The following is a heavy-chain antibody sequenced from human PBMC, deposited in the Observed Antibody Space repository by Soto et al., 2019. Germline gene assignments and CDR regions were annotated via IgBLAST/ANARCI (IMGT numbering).Heavy chain of an antibody. CDR2: ISSLGDST. Sequence: EVQLVESGGGLVQPGGSLRLSCAASGFMFNSYAMHWVRQAPGKGLEYVSAISSLGDSTFYANSVKDRFTISRDNSKNTLYLQMGSLRAEAMAVYYCARRTAGWYFDLWGRGTLVTVSS. CDR1: GFMFNSYA. D-gene: IGHD2-21*02. J-gene: IGHJ2*01. V-gene: IGHV3-64*01. CDR3: ARRTAGWYFDL.